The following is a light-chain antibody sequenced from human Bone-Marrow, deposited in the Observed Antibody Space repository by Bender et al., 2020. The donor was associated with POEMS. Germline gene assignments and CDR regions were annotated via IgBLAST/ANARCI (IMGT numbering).Light chain of an antibody. Sequence: QSALTQPASVSGSPGQSITLSCTGTSSDIGTHNYVSWFLQHPDKAPKLLIYEVSNRPSGVSNRFSGSKSGNTASLTISGLQAEDEADYYCCSYAGSNIVIFGGGTKLTVL. CDR2: EVS. CDR1: SSDIGTHNY. V-gene: IGLV2-14*01. CDR3: CSYAGSNIVI. J-gene: IGLJ2*01.